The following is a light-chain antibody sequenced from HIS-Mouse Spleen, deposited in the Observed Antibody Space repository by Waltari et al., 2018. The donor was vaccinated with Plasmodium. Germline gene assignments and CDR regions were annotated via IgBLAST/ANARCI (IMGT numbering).Light chain of an antibody. J-gene: IGKJ2*01. CDR1: QSLSSSY. Sequence: EIVLTQSPGPLSLSPGERATLHCRASQSLSSSYLAWYQQKPGQAPRLLIYGASSRATGIPDRFSGSGSGTDFTLTISRLEPEDFAVYYCQQYGSSPYTFGQGTKLEIK. CDR2: GAS. V-gene: IGKV3-20*01. CDR3: QQYGSSPYT.